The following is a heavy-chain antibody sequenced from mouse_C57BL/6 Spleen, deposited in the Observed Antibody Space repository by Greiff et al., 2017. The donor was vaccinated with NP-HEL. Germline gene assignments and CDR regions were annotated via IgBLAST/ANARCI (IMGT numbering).Heavy chain of an antibody. D-gene: IGHD2-1*01. V-gene: IGHV1-59*01. CDR1: GYTFTSYW. Sequence: QVQLQQPGAELVRPGTSVKLSCKASGYTFTSYWMHWVKQRPGQGLEWIGVIDPSDSYTNYNQKFKGKATLTVDTSSSTAYMQLSSLTSEDSAVYYCARDLLRDYAMDYWGQGTSVTVSS. CDR2: IDPSDSYT. CDR3: ARDLLRDYAMDY. J-gene: IGHJ4*01.